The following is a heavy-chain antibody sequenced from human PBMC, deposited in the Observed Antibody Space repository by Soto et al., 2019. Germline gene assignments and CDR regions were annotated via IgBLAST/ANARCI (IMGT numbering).Heavy chain of an antibody. CDR2: IYHSGST. J-gene: IGHJ6*02. V-gene: IGHV4-61*01. Sequence: QVQLQESGPGLVXPSXXXSLSCTVXGGXVXGXSYYWSWIRQPPGKGLEWIGNIYHSGSTNYNPSLKSRVTISVDTSKNQFSLRLSSVTAXXXXXXXXXXXXXXXXEDVWGQGTTVTVSS. CDR1: GGXVXGXSYY. CDR3: XXXXXXXXEDV.